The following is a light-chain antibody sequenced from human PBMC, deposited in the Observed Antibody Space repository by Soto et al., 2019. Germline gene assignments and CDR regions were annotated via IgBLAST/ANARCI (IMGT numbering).Light chain of an antibody. Sequence: QSVLTQPPSVSGAPGQRITISCTGSSSNIGAGYDVHWYRQLPGTAPKLLIFADTKRPSGVPDRFSGSKSGTSASLAITGLRSEDEADYYCAVWDDSVSGQVFGGGTQLTVL. CDR2: ADT. CDR1: SSNIGAGYD. J-gene: IGLJ2*01. CDR3: AVWDDSVSGQV. V-gene: IGLV1-40*01.